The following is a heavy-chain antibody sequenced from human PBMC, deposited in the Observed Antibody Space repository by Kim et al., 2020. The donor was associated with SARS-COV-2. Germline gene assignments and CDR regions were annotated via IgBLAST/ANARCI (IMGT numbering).Heavy chain of an antibody. Sequence: GGSLRLSCAASGFTVSSYEMNWVRQAPGKGLEWVSYISSSGSTIYYEDSVKGRFIISSDNDKNSLYLQMNRLRDEDTADYYCATLQHNPSYYDYYGM. CDR1: GFTVSSYE. D-gene: IGHD5-18*01. J-gene: IGHJ6*01. CDR2: ISSSGSTI. CDR3: ATLQHNPSYYDYYGM. V-gene: IGHV3-48*03.